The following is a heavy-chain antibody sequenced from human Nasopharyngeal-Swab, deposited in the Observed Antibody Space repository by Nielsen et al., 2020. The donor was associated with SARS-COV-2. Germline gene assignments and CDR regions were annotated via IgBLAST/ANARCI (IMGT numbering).Heavy chain of an antibody. V-gene: IGHV4-34*01. CDR3: ARGASIAVAGILLPDYYYYMDV. D-gene: IGHD6-19*01. CDR1: GGSFSGYY. J-gene: IGHJ6*03. Sequence: GSLRLSCAVYGGSFSGYYWSWIRQPPGKGLEWIGEINHSGSTNYNPSLKSRVTISVDTSKNQSSLKLSSVTAADTAVYYCARGASIAVAGILLPDYYYYMDVWGKGTTVTVSS. CDR2: INHSGST.